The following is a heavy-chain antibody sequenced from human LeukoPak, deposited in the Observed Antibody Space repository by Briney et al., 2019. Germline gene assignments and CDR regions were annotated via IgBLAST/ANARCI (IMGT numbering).Heavy chain of an antibody. V-gene: IGHV4-34*01. CDR2: IYGSGRT. Sequence: PSETLSLTCAVYGGSFSGYYWSWIRQPPGKGLEWIGHIYGSGRTNYNPSLKSRVTMSVDTSKRQFSLNLKSLTAADAAVYYCVVSPNQDFFDYWGQGPLVTVSS. CDR1: GGSFSGYY. CDR3: VVSPNQDFFDY. J-gene: IGHJ4*02.